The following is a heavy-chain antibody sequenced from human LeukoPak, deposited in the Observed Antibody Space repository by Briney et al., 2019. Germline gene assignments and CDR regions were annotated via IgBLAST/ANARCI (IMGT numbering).Heavy chain of an antibody. D-gene: IGHD3-10*02. CDR1: GFIFRDFS. Sequence: GGSLRLSCSVSGFIFRDFSMSWVRQAPGKGLEWAAKMNEYGSEIFYVDSVKGRFTISRDNAKNSLYLQMNSLRAEDTAVYYCAELGLTMIGGVWGKGTTVTISS. V-gene: IGHV3-7*01. J-gene: IGHJ6*04. CDR3: AELGLTMIGGV. CDR2: MNEYGSEI.